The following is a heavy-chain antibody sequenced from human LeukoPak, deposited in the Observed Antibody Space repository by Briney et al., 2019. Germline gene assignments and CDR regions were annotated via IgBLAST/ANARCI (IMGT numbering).Heavy chain of an antibody. CDR2: IYYGGST. Sequence: SETLSLTCTVSGGSISSYYWSWIRQPPGKGLEWIGYIYYGGSTNYNPSLKSRVTISVDTSKNQFSLKLSSVTAADTAVYYCARETHYYDILTGCSPPPGGYNWFDPWGQGTLVTVSS. J-gene: IGHJ5*02. V-gene: IGHV4-59*01. CDR1: GGSISSYY. D-gene: IGHD3-9*01. CDR3: ARETHYYDILTGCSPPPGGYNWFDP.